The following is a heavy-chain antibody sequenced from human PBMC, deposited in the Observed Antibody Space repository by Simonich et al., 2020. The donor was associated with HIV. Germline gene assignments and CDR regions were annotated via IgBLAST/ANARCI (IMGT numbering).Heavy chain of an antibody. J-gene: IGHJ5*02. Sequence: QVQLQQWGAGLLKPSATLSLTCAVYGGSFSGYYWSWIRQPPGKGLGWMGEIKHRGSTNNNPSLKSRVTKSIDTSKNQFSLKLNSVTAADTAVYYCATTIGDTAMGSSGNYQEYWFDPWGQGTLVTVSS. CDR1: GGSFSGYY. CDR2: IKHRGST. V-gene: IGHV4-34*01. CDR3: ATTIGDTAMGSSGNYQEYWFDP. D-gene: IGHD5-18*01.